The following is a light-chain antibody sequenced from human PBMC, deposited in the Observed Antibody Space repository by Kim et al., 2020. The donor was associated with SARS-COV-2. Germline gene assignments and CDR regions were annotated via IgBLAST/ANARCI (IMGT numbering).Light chain of an antibody. CDR2: HDT. CDR3: QVWHSESGDYV. Sequence: SYELTQPPSVSVAPGETARVTCGLNNIGSKTVHWYQQRPGQAPVLVIYHDTSRPSGIPERFAGTNSGSTVTLTINRIEAGDEADYYCQVWHSESGDYVFG. V-gene: IGLV3-21*04. J-gene: IGLJ1*01. CDR1: NIGSKT.